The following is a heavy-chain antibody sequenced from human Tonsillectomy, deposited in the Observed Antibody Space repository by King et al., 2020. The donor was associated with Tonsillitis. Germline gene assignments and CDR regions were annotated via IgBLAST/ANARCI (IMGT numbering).Heavy chain of an antibody. CDR1: GFTFSSYA. Sequence: VQLVESGGGLVQPGGSLRLSCAASGFTFSSYAMSWVRKAPGKGLEWVSAVSGSGGSTYDADSEKGRVTISRDNSKNTLHLQINSLRAEDTAVYYCAKDVAVAGGVLYFDYWGQGTLVTVSS. CDR2: VSGSGGST. CDR3: AKDVAVAGGVLYFDY. V-gene: IGHV3-23*04. D-gene: IGHD6-19*01. J-gene: IGHJ4*02.